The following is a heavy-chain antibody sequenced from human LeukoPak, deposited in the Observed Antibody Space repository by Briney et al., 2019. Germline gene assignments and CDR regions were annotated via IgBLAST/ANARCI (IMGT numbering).Heavy chain of an antibody. CDR1: GYTFTAYA. CDR3: AREVRAFDY. D-gene: IGHD4-11*01. J-gene: IGHJ4*02. V-gene: IGHV7-4-1*02. Sequence: GASVRVSCKASGYTFTAYAMIWVRQAPGQGLEWMGWINTNTGNPTYAQGLTGRFVFSLDTSVSTAYLQISSLKAEDTAVYYCAREVRAFDYWGQGTLVTVSS. CDR2: INTNTGNP.